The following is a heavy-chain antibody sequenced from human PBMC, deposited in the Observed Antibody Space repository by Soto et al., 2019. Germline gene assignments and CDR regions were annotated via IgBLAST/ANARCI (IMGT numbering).Heavy chain of an antibody. D-gene: IGHD1-7*01. Sequence: SATLSLTCAVTGDSIISHWWSWIRQPPGKGLEWIGYIYYSGSTNYNPSFQSRVTMSVDTSKNQISLKLRSVIAADTAVYYCARDPRAISGTTGAFDIWGRGTTVT. CDR2: IYYSGST. CDR1: GDSIISHW. J-gene: IGHJ3*02. V-gene: IGHV4-59*11. CDR3: ARDPRAISGTTGAFDI.